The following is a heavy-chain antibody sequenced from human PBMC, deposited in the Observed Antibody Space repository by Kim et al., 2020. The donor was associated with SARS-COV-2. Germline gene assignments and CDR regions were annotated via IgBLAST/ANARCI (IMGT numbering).Heavy chain of an antibody. J-gene: IGHJ4*02. V-gene: IGHV3-7*01. Sequence: YYVESVKGRFTISRDNAKRSLYLQMNSLRAEDTALFYCARDTQGGALDYWGQGTLVTVSS. CDR3: ARDTQGGALDY. D-gene: IGHD3-16*01.